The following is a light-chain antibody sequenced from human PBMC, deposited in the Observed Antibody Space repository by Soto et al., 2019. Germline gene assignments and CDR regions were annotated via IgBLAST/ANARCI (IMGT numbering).Light chain of an antibody. V-gene: IGLV2-14*03. CDR3: SSYTSSTTLV. Sequence: QSALTQPASVSGSPGQSITIPCTGTSSDVGGYNSVSWYQQHPGKAPKLMVYDVTNRPSGVSNRFSGSKSGNTASLTISGLQAEDEADYYCSSYTSSTTLVFGGGTKLTVL. J-gene: IGLJ2*01. CDR1: SSDVGGYNS. CDR2: DVT.